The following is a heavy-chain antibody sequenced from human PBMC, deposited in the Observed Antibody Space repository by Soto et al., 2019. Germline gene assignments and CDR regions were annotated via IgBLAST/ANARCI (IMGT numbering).Heavy chain of an antibody. CDR3: ARDRGEYNYYYYGMDV. Sequence: GGSLRLSCASSGFTFSSYSMNLVRQAPGKGLEWVSYISSSSSTIYYADSVKGRFTISRDNAKNSLYLQMNSLRDEDTAVYYCARDRGEYNYYYYGMDVWGQGTTVTVSS. J-gene: IGHJ6*02. V-gene: IGHV3-48*02. CDR1: GFTFSSYS. CDR2: ISSSSSTI. D-gene: IGHD5-18*01.